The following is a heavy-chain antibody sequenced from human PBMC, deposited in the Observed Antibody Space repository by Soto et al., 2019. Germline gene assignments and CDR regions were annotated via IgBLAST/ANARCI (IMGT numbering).Heavy chain of an antibody. J-gene: IGHJ6*02. D-gene: IGHD6-25*01. V-gene: IGHV1-3*01. CDR3: ARGPDVATSGSYHYGLDV. Sequence: QVQLVQSGAEVKKPGASVKVSCKASGYTFTNYAMHWVRQAPGQRLEWMGWINAGNGNTRYSQKFQGRVTITRDTPASPASVELSSLRSEDTAVYYCARGPDVATSGSYHYGLDVWGQGTAVTVSS. CDR1: GYTFTNYA. CDR2: INAGNGNT.